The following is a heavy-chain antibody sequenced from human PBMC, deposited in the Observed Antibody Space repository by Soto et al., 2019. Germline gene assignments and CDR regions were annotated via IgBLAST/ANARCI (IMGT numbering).Heavy chain of an antibody. CDR1: GGSFSGYY. D-gene: IGHD3-3*01. Sequence: SETLSLTCAVYGGSFSGYYWSWIRPPPGKGLEWIGEINHSGSTNYNPSLKSRVTISVDTSKNQFSLKLSSVTAADTAVYYCSRGKTYYDFWSGPGYYYYMDVWGKGTTVTVSS. V-gene: IGHV4-34*01. CDR2: INHSGST. J-gene: IGHJ6*03. CDR3: SRGKTYYDFWSGPGYYYYMDV.